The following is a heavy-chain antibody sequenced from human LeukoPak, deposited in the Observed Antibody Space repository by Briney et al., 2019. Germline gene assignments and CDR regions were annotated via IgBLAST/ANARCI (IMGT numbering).Heavy chain of an antibody. CDR1: GGSISSYY. CDR2: IYYSGST. CDR3: ARGLITIFLPDAFDI. Sequence: SETLSLTCTVSGGSISSYYWSWIRQPPGKGLEWIGYIYYSGSTNYNPSLKSRVTISVDTSNNQFSLKLSSVTAADTAVYYCARGLITIFLPDAFDIWGQGTMVTVSS. D-gene: IGHD3-9*01. V-gene: IGHV4-59*12. J-gene: IGHJ3*02.